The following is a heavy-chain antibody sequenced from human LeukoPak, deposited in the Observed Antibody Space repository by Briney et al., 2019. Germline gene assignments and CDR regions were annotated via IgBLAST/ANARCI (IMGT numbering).Heavy chain of an antibody. CDR1: GFTFSSYW. V-gene: IGHV3-48*04. CDR2: ISSSGSTI. D-gene: IGHD4-23*01. J-gene: IGHJ4*02. CDR3: ARGGVGRTFYGGNSGIDY. Sequence: GGSLRLSCAASGFTFSSYWMNWVRQAPGKGLEWVSYISSSGSTIYYADSVKGRFTISRDNAKNSLYLQMNSLRAEDTAVYYCARGGVGRTFYGGNSGIDYWGQGTLVTVSS.